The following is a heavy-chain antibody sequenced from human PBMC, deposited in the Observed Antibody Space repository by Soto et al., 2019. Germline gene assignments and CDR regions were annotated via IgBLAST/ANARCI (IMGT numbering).Heavy chain of an antibody. CDR2: IYDNGNT. CDR3: TRGWLGVSVGQN. D-gene: IGHD3-10*01. Sequence: PGGSLRLSCVASGFIVSTTYMSWVRQAPEKGLEWVSVIYDNGNTYYADSVRGRFTISRDNSKNTLSLQMTTLRAEDTAVYYCTRGWLGVSVGQNWGQGTQVTVSS. J-gene: IGHJ1*01. V-gene: IGHV3-53*01. CDR1: GFIVSTTY.